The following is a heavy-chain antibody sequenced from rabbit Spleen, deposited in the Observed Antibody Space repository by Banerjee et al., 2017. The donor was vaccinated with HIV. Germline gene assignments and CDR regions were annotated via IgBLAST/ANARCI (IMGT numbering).Heavy chain of an antibody. V-gene: IGHV1S45*01. CDR3: ARDQPWTIGTGYYYLRVNL. J-gene: IGHJ4*01. CDR1: GFSFSSSYY. D-gene: IGHD1-1*01. CDR2: IYGGSSGST. Sequence: QEQLVESGGGLVQPEGSLTLTCTTSGFSFSSSYYMCWVRQAPGKGLEWIGCIYGGSSGSTYYATWAKGRFTISKTSSTTVTLQMTSLTAADTATYFCARDQPWTIGTGYYYLRVNLWGPGTLVTVS.